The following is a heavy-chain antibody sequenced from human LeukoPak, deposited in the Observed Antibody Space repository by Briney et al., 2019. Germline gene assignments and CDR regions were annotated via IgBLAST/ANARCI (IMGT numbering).Heavy chain of an antibody. CDR1: GFTITNHW. V-gene: IGHV3-7*01. CDR3: ARGRYGDYDDAFDI. J-gene: IGHJ3*02. Sequence: PGGSLRLSCAVSGFTITNHWMSWVRQAPGKGLEWVANIKQDGSEKYYVDSVKGRFTISRDNAKNSLYLQMNSLRAEDTAVYYCARGRYGDYDDAFDIWGQGTMVTVSS. D-gene: IGHD4-17*01. CDR2: IKQDGSEK.